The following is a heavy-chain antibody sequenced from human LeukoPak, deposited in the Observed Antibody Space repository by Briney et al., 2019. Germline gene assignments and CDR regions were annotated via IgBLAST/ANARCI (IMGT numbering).Heavy chain of an antibody. V-gene: IGHV3-21*01. J-gene: IGHJ4*02. CDR3: AREMQEGFDY. CDR1: RFTFSSYS. CDR2: ISSSGSYI. Sequence: PGGSLRLSCAASRFTFSSYSMNWVRQAPGKGLEWVSSISSSGSYIYYADSVKGRFTISRDNAKNSLYLQMNSLRAEDTAVYYCAREMQEGFDYWGQGTLVTVSS.